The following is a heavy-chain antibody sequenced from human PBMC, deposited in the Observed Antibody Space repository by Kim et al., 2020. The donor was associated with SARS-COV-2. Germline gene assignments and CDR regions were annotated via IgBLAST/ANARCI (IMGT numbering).Heavy chain of an antibody. Sequence: CADSVKGRLTISRDISKYTLYLQMNSLRGEDTAAYYCAKGSPWSTLMESWGQGTQVTVSS. V-gene: IGHV3-23*01. CDR3: AKGSPWSTLMES. J-gene: IGHJ5*02. D-gene: IGHD2-8*01.